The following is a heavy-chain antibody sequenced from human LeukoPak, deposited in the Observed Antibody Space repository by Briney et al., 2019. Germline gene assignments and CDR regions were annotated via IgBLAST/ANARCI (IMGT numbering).Heavy chain of an antibody. D-gene: IGHD2-15*01. CDR3: GGEPRLLDV. J-gene: IGHJ6*03. CDR1: GVSITGSY. Sequence: SETLSLTCTVSGVSITGSYWSWFRQPPGGELESIGYIYYTGTTKSNPSLESRVTISVDTSKNQLSLKLSFVTAADTATYFCGGEPRLLDVWGKGITVTVS. V-gene: IGHV4-59*01. CDR2: IYYTGTT.